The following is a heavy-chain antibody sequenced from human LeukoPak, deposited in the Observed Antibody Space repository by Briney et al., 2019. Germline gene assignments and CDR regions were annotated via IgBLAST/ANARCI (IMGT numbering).Heavy chain of an antibody. CDR1: GYTFTSYG. CDR3: ARELGYCSGGSCLDAFDI. CDR2: ISAYNGNT. V-gene: IGHV1-18*01. J-gene: IGHJ3*02. Sequence: ASVKVSCKASGYTFTSYGISWVRQAPGQGREWMGWISAYNGNTNYAQKLQGRVTMTTDTSTSTAYMELRSLRSDDTAVYYCARELGYCSGGSCLDAFDIWGQGTMVTVSS. D-gene: IGHD2-15*01.